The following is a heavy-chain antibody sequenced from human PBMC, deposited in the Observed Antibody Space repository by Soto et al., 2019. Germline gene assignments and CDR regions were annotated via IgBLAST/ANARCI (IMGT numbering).Heavy chain of an antibody. D-gene: IGHD2-15*01. V-gene: IGHV3-53*01. CDR1: GFTVSNNY. Sequence: EVQLVESGGGLIQPGGSLRLSCAVSGFTVSNNYMSWVRQAPGKGLEGVSVIYSGGYTAYGDSVKGRFTISRDNSKNTHYLKKNSPGPADRACYYCATLPGGGGYWGQGTLVTVSS. J-gene: IGHJ4*02. CDR3: ATLPGGGGY. CDR2: IYSGGYT.